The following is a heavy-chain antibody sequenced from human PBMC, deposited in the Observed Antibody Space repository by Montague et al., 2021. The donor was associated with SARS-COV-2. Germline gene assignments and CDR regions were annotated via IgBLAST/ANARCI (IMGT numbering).Heavy chain of an antibody. D-gene: IGHD6-25*01. Sequence: SETLSLTCTVSGGSISSYYWSWIRQSPGKGLKWIGYIYYSGSTNYNPSLKSRVTISVDTSKNQFSLKLGSVTAADTAVYYCARGIAAHGFYYYGMDVWGQGTTVTVSS. CDR3: ARGIAAHGFYYYGMDV. CDR2: IYYSGST. J-gene: IGHJ6*02. V-gene: IGHV4-59*01. CDR1: GGSISSYY.